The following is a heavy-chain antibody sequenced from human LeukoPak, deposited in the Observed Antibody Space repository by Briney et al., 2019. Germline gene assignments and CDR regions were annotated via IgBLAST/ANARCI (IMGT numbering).Heavy chain of an antibody. V-gene: IGHV3-7*01. CDR1: GFTFSSYS. CDR3: ARDGRFAKLDY. Sequence: GGSLRLSCAASGFTFSSYSMNWVRQAPGKGLEWVANIKQDGSEKYYVDSVKGRFTISRDNAKNSLYLQMNSLRAEDTAVYYCARDGRFAKLDYWGQGTLVTVSS. CDR2: IKQDGSEK. J-gene: IGHJ4*02. D-gene: IGHD3-16*01.